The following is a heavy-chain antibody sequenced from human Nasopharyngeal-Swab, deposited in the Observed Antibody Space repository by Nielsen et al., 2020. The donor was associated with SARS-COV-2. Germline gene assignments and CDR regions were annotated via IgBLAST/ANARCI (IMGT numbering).Heavy chain of an antibody. J-gene: IGHJ6*02. CDR1: GGSISSSNW. CDR2: IYHSGST. D-gene: IGHD3-3*01. Sequence: SETLSLTCAVSGGSISSSNWWSWVRQPPGKGLEWIGEIYHSGSTNYNPSLKSLVTISVDKSKNQFSLKLSSVTAADTAVYYCARVVRIRFLEWSRYYGMDVWGQGTTVTVSS. CDR3: ARVVRIRFLEWSRYYGMDV. V-gene: IGHV4-4*02.